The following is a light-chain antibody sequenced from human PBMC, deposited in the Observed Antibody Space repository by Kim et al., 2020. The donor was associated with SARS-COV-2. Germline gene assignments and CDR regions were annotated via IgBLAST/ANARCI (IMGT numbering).Light chain of an antibody. Sequence: SSALPQDPAVSVALGQTVRITCQGDSLRSYYASWYQQRPGQAPVLLIYDKNNRPSGIPDRFSGSSSGNTASLTITGAQAEDEADYYCNSRESGVNHVVFG. CDR1: SLRSYY. V-gene: IGLV3-19*01. J-gene: IGLJ3*02. CDR3: NSRESGVNHVV. CDR2: DKN.